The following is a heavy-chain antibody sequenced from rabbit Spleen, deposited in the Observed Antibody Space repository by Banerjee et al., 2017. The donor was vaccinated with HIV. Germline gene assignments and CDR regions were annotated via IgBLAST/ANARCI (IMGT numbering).Heavy chain of an antibody. CDR1: GFDFSTYG. V-gene: IGHV1S47*01. Sequence: LVESGGGLVQTGGSLKISCKASGFDFSTYGINWVRQAPGKGLEWIGIIGTAEGSTYYVSWVNGRFTISSDNAQNTVFLQMTSLTAADTATYFCVRFFDLWGPGTLVTVS. CDR3: VRFFDL. J-gene: IGHJ4*01. CDR2: IGTAEGST.